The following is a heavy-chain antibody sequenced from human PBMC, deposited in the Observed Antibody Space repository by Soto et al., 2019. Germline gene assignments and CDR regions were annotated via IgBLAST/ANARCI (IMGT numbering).Heavy chain of an antibody. CDR2: INPDGSET. J-gene: IGHJ6*02. CDR1: GFTFSYYW. V-gene: IGHV3-7*01. Sequence: GGSLRLSCAASGFTFSYYWMTWVRQAPGKGLEWVANINPDGSETFYADSLKGRLTMSRDNSKNLLYLQMNSLRTEDTAVYYCVRRSTVSYYAVDVWGQGTTVTVSS. D-gene: IGHD4-17*01. CDR3: VRRSTVSYYAVDV.